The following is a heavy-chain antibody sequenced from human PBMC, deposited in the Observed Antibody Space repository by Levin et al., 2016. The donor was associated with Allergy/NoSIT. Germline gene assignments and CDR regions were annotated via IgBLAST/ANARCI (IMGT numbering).Heavy chain of an antibody. J-gene: IGHJ4*02. Sequence: VRQAPGKGLEWVANIKQDGSEKYYVDSVKGRFTISRDNAKNSLYLQMNSLRAEDTAVYYCARDQLSYGDYVYWGQGTLVTVSS. CDR2: IKQDGSEK. CDR3: ARDQLSYGDYVY. V-gene: IGHV3-7*04. D-gene: IGHD4-17*01.